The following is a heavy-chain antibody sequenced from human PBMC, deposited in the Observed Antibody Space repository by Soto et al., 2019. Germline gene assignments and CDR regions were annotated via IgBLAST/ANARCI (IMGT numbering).Heavy chain of an antibody. D-gene: IGHD2-8*01. J-gene: IGHJ5*02. V-gene: IGHV3-33*01. CDR1: GFPFSRYG. CDR3: ARNNGNFRADP. Sequence: ESGGGVVPPGTSLRLSCATSGFPFSRYGMHWVRQAPGKGLEWVAIIYYDGSNKYYADSVKGRFTISRDSSNNMVYLQMNSLRAEDTALYYCARNNGNFRADPWGQGTLVTVSS. CDR2: IYYDGSNK.